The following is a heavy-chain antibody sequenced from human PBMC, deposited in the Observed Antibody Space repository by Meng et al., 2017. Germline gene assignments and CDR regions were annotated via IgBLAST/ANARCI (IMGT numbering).Heavy chain of an antibody. V-gene: IGHV3-66*02. J-gene: IGHJ3*02. CDR2: IYGDSSP. CDR1: GLTVNTYY. CDR3: AREGGSRAWRVTYAFDI. D-gene: IGHD1-14*01. Sequence: GESLKISCATSGLTVNTYYMSWVRQAPGKGLEWVSLIYGDSSPHYADSVKGRFTISRDSSKNTLYLQMNSLRLEDTAVYYCAREGGSRAWRVTYAFDIWGQGTMVTVSS.